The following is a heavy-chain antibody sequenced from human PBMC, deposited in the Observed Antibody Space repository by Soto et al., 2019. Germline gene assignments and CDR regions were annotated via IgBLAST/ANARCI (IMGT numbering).Heavy chain of an antibody. J-gene: IGHJ5*02. D-gene: IGHD2-2*01. CDR1: GFTFSSYE. CDR3: ARMGVVVPAGWFDP. Sequence: GGSLRLSSSTSGFTFSSYEMNWVRQAPGKGLEWVSYISSSGGTIYYADSVKGRFTISRDNAKNSLYLQMNSLRAEDTAVYYCARMGVVVPAGWFDPWGQGTLVTVSS. CDR2: ISSSGGTI. V-gene: IGHV3-48*03.